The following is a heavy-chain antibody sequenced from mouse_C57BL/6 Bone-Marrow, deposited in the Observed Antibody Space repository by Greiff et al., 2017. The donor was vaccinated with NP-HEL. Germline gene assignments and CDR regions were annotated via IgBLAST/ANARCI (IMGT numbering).Heavy chain of an antibody. V-gene: IGHV14-3*01. CDR1: GFNIKNTY. Sequence: EVQLQQSVAELVRPGASVKLSCTASGFNIKNTYMHWVKQRPEQGLEWIGRIDPANGNTKYAPKFQGKATITADTSSNTAYLQLSSLTSEDTAIYYCARGPHYGSTLYWYFDVWGTGTTVTVSS. CDR3: ARGPHYGSTLYWYFDV. D-gene: IGHD1-1*01. CDR2: IDPANGNT. J-gene: IGHJ1*03.